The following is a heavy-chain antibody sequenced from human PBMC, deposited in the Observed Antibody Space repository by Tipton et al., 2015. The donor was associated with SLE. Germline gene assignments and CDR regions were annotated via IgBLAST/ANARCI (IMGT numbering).Heavy chain of an antibody. CDR1: GGSISSGGYY. J-gene: IGHJ5*02. Sequence: TLSLTCTVSGGSISSGGYYWSWIRQHPGRGLEWIGYIYYSGSTYYNPSLKSRVTISVDTSKNQFSLKLSSVTAADTAVYYCAGDYGGSWFDPWGQGTLVTVSS. V-gene: IGHV4-31*03. CDR3: AGDYGGSWFDP. D-gene: IGHD4-23*01. CDR2: IYYSGST.